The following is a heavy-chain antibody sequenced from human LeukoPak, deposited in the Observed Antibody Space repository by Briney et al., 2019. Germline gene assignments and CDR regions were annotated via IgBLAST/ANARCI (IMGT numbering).Heavy chain of an antibody. CDR1: GGSISSSSYY. J-gene: IGHJ4*02. CDR2: IYYSGST. CDR3: ARHVIDSTGYHLEYFDY. Sequence: PSETLSLTCTVSGGSISSSSYYWGWIRQPPGKGLEWIGSIYYSGSTYYNPSLKSRVTISVDTSKNQSSLKLSSVTAADTAVYSCARHVIDSTGYHLEYFDYWGQGTLVTVSS. D-gene: IGHD3-22*01. V-gene: IGHV4-39*01.